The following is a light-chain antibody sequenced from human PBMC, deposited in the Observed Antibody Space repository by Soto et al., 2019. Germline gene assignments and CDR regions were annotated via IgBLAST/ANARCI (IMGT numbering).Light chain of an antibody. CDR3: QSYDSSLSGYVV. V-gene: IGLV2-14*01. CDR2: EVS. Sequence: QSALTQPASVSGSPGQSITISCTGTSSNIGGYNYVSWYQQHPGKAPKLIIFEVSSRPSEVSNRFSASKSGNTASLTISGLQAEDEADYYCQSYDSSLSGYVVFGGGTKLTVL. CDR1: SSNIGGYNY. J-gene: IGLJ2*01.